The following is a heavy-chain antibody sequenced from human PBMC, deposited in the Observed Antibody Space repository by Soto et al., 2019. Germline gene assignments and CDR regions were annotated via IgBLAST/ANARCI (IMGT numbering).Heavy chain of an antibody. V-gene: IGHV6-1*01. CDR3: ARDLGYCSGGSCYSALAAYYFDY. CDR1: GDSVSSNSAA. J-gene: IGHJ4*02. CDR2: TYYRSKWYN. D-gene: IGHD2-15*01. Sequence: KQSQTLSLTCAISGDSVSSNSAAWNWIRQSPSRGLEWLGRTYYRSKWYNDYAVSVKSRITINPDTSKNQFSLQLNSVTPEDTAVYYCARDLGYCSGGSCYSALAAYYFDYWGQGTLVTVSS.